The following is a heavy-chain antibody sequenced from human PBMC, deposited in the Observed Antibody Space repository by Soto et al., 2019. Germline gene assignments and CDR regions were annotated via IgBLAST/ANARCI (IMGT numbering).Heavy chain of an antibody. CDR2: IYHSGGI. J-gene: IGHJ4*02. CDR3: ARVYSTTWYYFDY. D-gene: IGHD6-13*01. Sequence: PSETLSLTCAVSGYSISSGYYWGWIRQPPGKGLEWIGSIYHSGGIYYNPSLKSRVTISVDTSKNQFSLKVSSVTAADTAVYYCARVYSTTWYYFDYWGQGTLVTVSS. CDR1: GYSISSGYY. V-gene: IGHV4-38-2*01.